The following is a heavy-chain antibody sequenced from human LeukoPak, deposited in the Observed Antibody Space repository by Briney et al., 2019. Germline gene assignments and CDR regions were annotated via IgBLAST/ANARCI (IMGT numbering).Heavy chain of an antibody. CDR2: INAGNGNT. V-gene: IGHV1-3*01. J-gene: IGHJ4*02. Sequence: ASVKVSCKASGYTFTSYAMHWVRQAPGQRLEWMGWINAGNGNTKYSQKFQGRVTITRDTSASTAYMELSGLRSDDTAVYYCARARWTSTVTTYYLDFWGQGTLVTVSS. D-gene: IGHD4-17*01. CDR1: GYTFTSYA. CDR3: ARARWTSTVTTYYLDF.